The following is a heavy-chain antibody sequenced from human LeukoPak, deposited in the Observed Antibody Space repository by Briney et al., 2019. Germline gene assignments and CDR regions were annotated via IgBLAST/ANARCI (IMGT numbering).Heavy chain of an antibody. Sequence: PGGSLRLSCAASGLTVSSNYMSWVRQAPGKGLEWVSVIYSGGSTYYADSVKGRFTISRDNSKNTLYLQMNSLRAEDTAVYYCARDFNWNGDAAFDIWGQGTMVTVSS. J-gene: IGHJ3*02. D-gene: IGHD1-20*01. CDR2: IYSGGST. V-gene: IGHV3-66*02. CDR1: GLTVSSNY. CDR3: ARDFNWNGDAAFDI.